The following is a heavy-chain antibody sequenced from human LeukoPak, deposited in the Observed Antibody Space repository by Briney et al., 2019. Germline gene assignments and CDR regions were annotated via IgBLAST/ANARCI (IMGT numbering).Heavy chain of an antibody. CDR2: IRYDGSNK. V-gene: IGHV3-30*02. CDR3: AKDPWDWSSTRCSYFDY. D-gene: IGHD2-2*01. CDR1: GFTFSSYG. J-gene: IGHJ4*02. Sequence: GGSLRLSCAASGFTFSSYGMHWVRQAPGKGLEWVAFIRYDGSNKYYADSVKGRFTISRDNSKNTLYLQMNSLRAEDTAVYYRAKDPWDWSSTRCSYFDYWGQGTLVTVSS.